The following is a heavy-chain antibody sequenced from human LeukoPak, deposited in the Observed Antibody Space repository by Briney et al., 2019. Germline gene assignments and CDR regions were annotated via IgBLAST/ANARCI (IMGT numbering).Heavy chain of an antibody. V-gene: IGHV1-69*06. D-gene: IGHD2-15*01. CDR3: ARAPGPVVVVAARVPYYYMDV. CDR1: GGTFSSYA. J-gene: IGHJ6*03. CDR2: IIPIFGTA. Sequence: SVKVSCKASGGTFSSYAISWVRQAPGQGLERMGGIIPIFGTANYAQKFQGRVTITADKSTSTAYMELSSLRSEDTAVYYCARAPGPVVVVAARVPYYYMDVWGKGTTVTVSS.